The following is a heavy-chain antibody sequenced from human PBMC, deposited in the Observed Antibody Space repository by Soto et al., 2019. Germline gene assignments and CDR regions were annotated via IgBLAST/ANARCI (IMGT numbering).Heavy chain of an antibody. J-gene: IGHJ4*02. CDR2: IIPIFGTA. CDR3: ATPGAMNY. Sequence: KVSCKASVDPFSSYAISWVRQAPGQGLEWMGGIIPIFGTANYAQKFQGRVTITADESTSTAYMELSSLRSEDTAVYYCATPGAMNYWGQGTLVTVSS. CDR1: VDPFSSYA. D-gene: IGHD1-26*01. V-gene: IGHV1-69*01.